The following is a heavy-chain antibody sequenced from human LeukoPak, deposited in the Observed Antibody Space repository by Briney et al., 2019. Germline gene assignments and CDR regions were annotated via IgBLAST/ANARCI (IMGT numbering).Heavy chain of an antibody. V-gene: IGHV3-33*08. CDR2: IWHDGSEK. D-gene: IGHD3-10*01. CDR3: ARDRRYGAGSENVPPDI. J-gene: IGHJ4*02. CDR1: GFTFSGSA. Sequence: PGGSLRLSCAASGFTFSGSAMHWVRQASGKGLEWVAVIWHDGSEKYYADSVTGRFTISRDNSKNTLYLEMISLRVEDTAMYYCARDRRYGAGSENVPPDIWGQGTLVTVSS.